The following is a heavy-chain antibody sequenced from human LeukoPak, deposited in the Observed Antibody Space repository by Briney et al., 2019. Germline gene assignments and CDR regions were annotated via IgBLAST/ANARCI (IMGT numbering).Heavy chain of an antibody. Sequence: SQTLSLTCTVSGGSFSSGLYYWTWIRQPAGKGLEWIGRIYISGSTNYNPSLKSRVTMSVDTSKNQFSLKLSSVTAADTAVYYCARDQGYSGYAIRGTFDYWGQGTLVTVSS. J-gene: IGHJ4*02. D-gene: IGHD5-12*01. V-gene: IGHV4-61*02. CDR3: ARDQGYSGYAIRGTFDY. CDR1: GGSFSSGLYY. CDR2: IYISGST.